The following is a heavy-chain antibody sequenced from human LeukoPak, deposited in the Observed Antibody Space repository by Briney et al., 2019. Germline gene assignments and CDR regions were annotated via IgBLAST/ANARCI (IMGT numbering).Heavy chain of an antibody. Sequence: SVKVSCKASGGTLSSYAISWVRQAPGQGLEWMGGIIPIFGTANYAQKFQGRVTITADKSTSTAYMELSSLRSEDTAVYYCARWAFEEYYYGSGSYQEDYWGQGTLVTVSS. CDR1: GGTLSSYA. D-gene: IGHD3-10*01. CDR3: ARWAFEEYYYGSGSYQEDY. V-gene: IGHV1-69*06. J-gene: IGHJ4*02. CDR2: IIPIFGTA.